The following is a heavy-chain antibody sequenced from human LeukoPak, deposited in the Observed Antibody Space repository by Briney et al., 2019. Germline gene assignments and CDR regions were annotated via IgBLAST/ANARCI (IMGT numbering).Heavy chain of an antibody. CDR2: ISGSGGST. D-gene: IGHD3-22*01. J-gene: IGHJ3*02. V-gene: IGHV3-23*01. CDR1: GFTFSSYA. CDR3: ARARSGVMIVVVMDAFDI. Sequence: GGSLRLSCAASGFTFSSYAMSWVRQAPGKGLEWVSAISGSGGSTYYADSVRGRFTISRDNSKNTLYLQMNSLRAEDTAVYYCARARSGVMIVVVMDAFDIWGQGTMVTVSS.